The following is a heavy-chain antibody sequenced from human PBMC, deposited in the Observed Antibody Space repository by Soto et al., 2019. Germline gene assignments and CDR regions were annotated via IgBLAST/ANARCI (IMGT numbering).Heavy chain of an antibody. J-gene: IGHJ4*02. D-gene: IGHD2-15*01. CDR1: GGSLSSHY. CDR2: IYFTGYT. Sequence: QVQLQESGPGLMKPSETLSLTCTVSGGSLSSHYWSWIRQSPGKGLEWIGYIYFTGYTHYNHSLKNRVTVAVDTSKSQFSLSLISVTAADTAVYYCATVAMTSPKVFDYWVQGTLVSVSS. CDR3: ATVAMTSPKVFDY. V-gene: IGHV4-59*11.